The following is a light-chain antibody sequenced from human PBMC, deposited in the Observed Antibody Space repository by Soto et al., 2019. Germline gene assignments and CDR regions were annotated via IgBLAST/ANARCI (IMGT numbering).Light chain of an antibody. J-gene: IGKJ4*01. CDR1: QSVSSY. V-gene: IGKV3-11*01. CDR3: QQYNNWPRAT. Sequence: EIVLTQSPATLSLSPGEGATLSCRASQSVSSYLAWYQQKPGQAPRLLIYDASNRATGIPARFSGSGSGTDFTLTISSLEPEDFAVYYCQQYNNWPRATFGGGTKVDI. CDR2: DAS.